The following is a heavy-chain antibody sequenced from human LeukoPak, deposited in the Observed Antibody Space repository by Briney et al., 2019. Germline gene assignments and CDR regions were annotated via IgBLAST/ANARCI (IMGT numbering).Heavy chain of an antibody. V-gene: IGHV3-23*01. CDR2: ISGSGGST. CDR3: AKDIVVVGAATNSADAFDI. Sequence: AGGSLRLSCAASGFTFSSYAMSWVRQAPGKGLEWVSAISGSGGSTYYADSVKGRFTISRDNSKNTLYLQMNSLRAEDTAVYYCAKDIVVVGAATNSADAFDIWGQGTMVTVSS. CDR1: GFTFSSYA. J-gene: IGHJ3*02. D-gene: IGHD2-15*01.